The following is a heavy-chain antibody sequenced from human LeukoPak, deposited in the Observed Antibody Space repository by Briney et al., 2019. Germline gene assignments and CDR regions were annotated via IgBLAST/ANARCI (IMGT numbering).Heavy chain of an antibody. Sequence: GGSLRLPCATSGFTFSNYWMGWVRQAPGKGLEWVANINQDGSEEYYVDSVRGRFTISRDNAKNSLYLQMNSLRAEDTAVYYCARPYDSNRDHSGYGYWGRGTLVTVSS. V-gene: IGHV3-7*02. CDR3: ARPYDSNRDHSGYGY. D-gene: IGHD5-12*01. CDR1: GFTFSNYW. J-gene: IGHJ4*02. CDR2: INQDGSEE.